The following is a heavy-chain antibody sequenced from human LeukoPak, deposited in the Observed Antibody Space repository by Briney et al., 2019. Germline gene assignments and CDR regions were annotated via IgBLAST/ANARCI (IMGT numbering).Heavy chain of an antibody. D-gene: IGHD3-22*01. CDR2: IYYSGST. CDR1: GGSISSYY. V-gene: IGHV4-59*08. CDR3: ARSITMIVVPKGPAFDI. J-gene: IGHJ3*02. Sequence: SETLSLTCTVSGGSISSYYWSWIRQPPGKGLEWIGYIYYSGSTNYNPSLKSRVTISVDTSKNQFSLKLSSVTAADTAVYYCARSITMIVVPKGPAFDIWGQGTMDTVSS.